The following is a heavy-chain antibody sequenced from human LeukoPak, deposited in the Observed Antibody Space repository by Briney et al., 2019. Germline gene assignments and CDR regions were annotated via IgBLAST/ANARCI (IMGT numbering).Heavy chain of an antibody. J-gene: IGHJ4*02. CDR2: IRSKAYGGTT. V-gene: IGHV3-49*03. Sequence: GGSLRLSCTASGFTFGDYAMSWFRQAPGKGLEWVGFIRSKAYGGTTEYAASVKGRFTISRDDSKSIAYLQMNSLKTEDTAVYYCTRANYGDYEGRYFDYWGQGTLVTVSS. CDR3: TRANYGDYEGRYFDY. CDR1: GFTFGDYA. D-gene: IGHD4-17*01.